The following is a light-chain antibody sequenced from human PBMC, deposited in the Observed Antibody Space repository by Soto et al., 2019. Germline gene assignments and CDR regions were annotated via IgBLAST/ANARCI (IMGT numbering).Light chain of an antibody. J-gene: IGKJ4*01. CDR1: QSVSSN. CDR2: GAS. CDR3: QQYGSSPLT. V-gene: IGKV3-20*01. Sequence: EIVMTQSPATLSVSPGGRATLSCMASQSVSSNFAWDPQKPGQAPKLLIYGASTRGTGIPARVSGSGSGTDFTLTISRLEPEDFAVYCCQQYGSSPLTFGGGTKVDIK.